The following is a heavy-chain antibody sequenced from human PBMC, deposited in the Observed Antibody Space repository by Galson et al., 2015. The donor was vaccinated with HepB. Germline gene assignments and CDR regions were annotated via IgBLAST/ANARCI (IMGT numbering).Heavy chain of an antibody. CDR2: IYSGGST. CDR1: GFTVSSNY. V-gene: IGHV3-66*01. Sequence: SLRLSCAASGFTVSSNYMSWVRQAPGKGLEWVSLIYSGGSTYYADSVKGRFTISRDNSKNTLYLQMNSLRAEDTAVYYCASSTYTYDILTGYSPGYFDYWGQGTLVTVSS. CDR3: ASSTYTYDILTGYSPGYFDY. D-gene: IGHD3-9*01. J-gene: IGHJ4*02.